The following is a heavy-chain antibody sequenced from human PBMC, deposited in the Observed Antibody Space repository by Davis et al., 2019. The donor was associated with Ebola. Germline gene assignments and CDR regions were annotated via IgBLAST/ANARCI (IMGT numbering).Heavy chain of an antibody. Sequence: SVKVSCKASGGTFSSYAISWVRQAPGQGLEWMGGIIPIFGTANYAQKLQGRVTMTTDTSTSTAYMELRSLRSDDTAVYYCARDLRRDGYNPPLLGYWGQGTLVTVSS. CDR1: GGTFSSYA. V-gene: IGHV1-69*05. CDR2: IIPIFGTA. D-gene: IGHD5-24*01. J-gene: IGHJ4*02. CDR3: ARDLRRDGYNPPLLGY.